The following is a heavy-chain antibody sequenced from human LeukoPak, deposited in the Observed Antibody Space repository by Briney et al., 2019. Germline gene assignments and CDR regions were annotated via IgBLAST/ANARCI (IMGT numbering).Heavy chain of an antibody. Sequence: GGSLRLSCAASGFTVSTYAMSWVRQAPGMGLQLVSAIDIGGGTTYSADSARGRFTISRDDSKNTVYLEMNSLRAEDTAVFYCAKDSLSGSYGYWGQGTLVTVSS. J-gene: IGHJ4*02. CDR2: IDIGGGTT. V-gene: IGHV3-23*01. CDR3: AKDSLSGSYGY. CDR1: GFTVSTYA. D-gene: IGHD1-26*01.